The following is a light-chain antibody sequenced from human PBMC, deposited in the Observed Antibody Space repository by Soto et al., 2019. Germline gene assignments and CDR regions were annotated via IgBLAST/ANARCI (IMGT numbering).Light chain of an antibody. Sequence: DILLTQSPSFLSASVGDRVTITCRASQGISSYLAWYQQKPGKAPKLLIYAAATLQSGVRARFSGSGSGTEFTLTISSLQPEDYATNYCKQLVTFGQGTKVEIK. V-gene: IGKV1-9*01. CDR2: AAA. J-gene: IGKJ1*01. CDR1: QGISSY. CDR3: KQLVT.